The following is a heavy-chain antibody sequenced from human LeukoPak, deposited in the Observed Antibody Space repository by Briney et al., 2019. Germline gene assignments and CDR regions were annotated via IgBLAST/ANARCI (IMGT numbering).Heavy chain of an antibody. CDR1: GGSFSGYY. V-gene: IGHV4-34*01. D-gene: IGHD1-26*01. CDR2: INHSGST. CDR3: ARGPTTPLGATTDH. Sequence: SETLSLTCAVYGGSFSGYYWSWIRQPPGKGLEWIGEINHSGSTNYNPSLKSRVTISVDTSKNQFSLKLSSVTAADTAVYYCARGPTTPLGATTDHWGQGTLVTVSS. J-gene: IGHJ4*02.